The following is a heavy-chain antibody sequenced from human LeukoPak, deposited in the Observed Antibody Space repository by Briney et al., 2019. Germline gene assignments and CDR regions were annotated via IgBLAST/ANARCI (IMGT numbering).Heavy chain of an antibody. CDR2: INPNSGGT. Sequence: ASVKVSCKASGYTFTGYYMHWVRQAPGQGLEWMGWINPNSGGTNYAQKFQGRVTMTRDMSISTAYMELSRLRSDDTAVYYCARTYSSSWARVYYYYYMDVWGKGTTVTVSS. J-gene: IGHJ6*03. CDR1: GYTFTGYY. V-gene: IGHV1-2*02. CDR3: ARTYSSSWARVYYYYYMDV. D-gene: IGHD6-13*01.